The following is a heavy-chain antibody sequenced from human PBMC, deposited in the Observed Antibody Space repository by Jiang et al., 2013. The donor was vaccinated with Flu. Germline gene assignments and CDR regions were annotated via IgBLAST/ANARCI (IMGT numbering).Heavy chain of an antibody. CDR1: GGSFSANS. J-gene: IGHJ5*02. CDR2: IMLFLDTA. V-gene: IGHV1-69*08. D-gene: IGHD1-1*01. Sequence: SGAEVKKPGSSVKVSCKASGGSFSANSISWLRQAPGQGPEWMGRIMLFLDTANYAQKFQGRVTITADKSTSTAYMELSSLRSEDTAVYYCARDVSRIEASGANWFDPWGQGTLVTVSS. CDR3: ARDVSRIEASGANWFDP.